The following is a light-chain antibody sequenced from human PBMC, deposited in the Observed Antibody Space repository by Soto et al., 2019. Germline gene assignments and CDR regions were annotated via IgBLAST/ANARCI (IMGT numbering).Light chain of an antibody. Sequence: EIVLTQSPGTLSLSPGERATLSCRASQSLSNNIYLAWYQQKPGQAPRLLIYDASNRATGTPDRFSGSGSGTDFTLTISRLEPEDFAVYYCQQYGSSPTFGQGTRLEIK. V-gene: IGKV3-20*01. CDR1: QSLSNNIY. J-gene: IGKJ5*01. CDR3: QQYGSSPT. CDR2: DAS.